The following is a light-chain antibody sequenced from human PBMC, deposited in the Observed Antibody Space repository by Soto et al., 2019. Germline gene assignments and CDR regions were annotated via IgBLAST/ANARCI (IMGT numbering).Light chain of an antibody. V-gene: IGLV1-44*01. CDR2: SSN. Sequence: QSVLTQPPSASGTTGQRVTISCSGSSSNIGSNSVNWYQQLPGTAPKLLMYSSNQRPSGVPDPFSGSKSGTSASLAISGLQSEDEAEYYCAAWDDSLHGVVFGGGTKVTVL. CDR1: SSNIGSNS. CDR3: AAWDDSLHGVV. J-gene: IGLJ2*01.